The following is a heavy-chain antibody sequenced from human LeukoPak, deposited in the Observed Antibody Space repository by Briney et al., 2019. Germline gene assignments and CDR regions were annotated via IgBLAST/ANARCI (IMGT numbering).Heavy chain of an antibody. V-gene: IGHV3-30-3*01. Sequence: LSLTCTVSGDSISSGFYWGWIRQPPGKGLEWVAVISYDGSNKYYADSVKGRFTISRDNSKNTLYLQMNSLRAEDTAVYYCARDSTVRFVDSSYYYMDVWGKGTTVTVSS. CDR3: ARDSTVRFVDSSYYYMDV. CDR1: GDSISSGF. D-gene: IGHD4-17*01. J-gene: IGHJ6*03. CDR2: ISYDGSNK.